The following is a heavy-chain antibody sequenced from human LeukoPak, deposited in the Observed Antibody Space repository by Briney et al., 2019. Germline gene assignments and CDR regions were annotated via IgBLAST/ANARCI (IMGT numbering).Heavy chain of an antibody. CDR2: INHSGST. J-gene: IGHJ4*02. CDR3: AKMERWLQFSNLDS. Sequence: PSETLSLTCAVYGGSFSGYYWSWIRQPPGKGLEWIGEINHSGSTNYNPSLKSRVTISVDTSENQFSLKLSSVTAADTAVYYCAKMERWLQFSNLDSWGQGTLVTVSS. CDR1: GGSFSGYY. D-gene: IGHD5-24*01. V-gene: IGHV4-34*01.